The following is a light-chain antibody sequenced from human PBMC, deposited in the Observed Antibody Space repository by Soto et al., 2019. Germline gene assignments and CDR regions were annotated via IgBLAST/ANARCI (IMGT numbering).Light chain of an antibody. V-gene: IGLV2-14*01. J-gene: IGLJ2*01. Sequence: QSLLTQPASVSGSPGQSITIACPGTSVDVGGYNYVSWYQQHPGKAPKLMIYDVSNRPSGVSNRFSGSKSGNTASLTISGLQAEDEADYYCSSYTSSSNLHVVFGGGTKVTGL. CDR1: SVDVGGYNY. CDR2: DVS. CDR3: SSYTSSSNLHVV.